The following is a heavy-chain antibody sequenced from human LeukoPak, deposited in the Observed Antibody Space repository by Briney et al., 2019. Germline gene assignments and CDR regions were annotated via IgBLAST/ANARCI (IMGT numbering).Heavy chain of an antibody. CDR2: INPNSGGT. CDR1: GYTLSGYY. D-gene: IGHD3-10*01. Sequence: ASVKVSCKASGYTLSGYYIHWVRQAPGQGLAWVGLINPNSGGTNYVQKFQGRVTITRATSISTAYMELSRLRSDDTAVYYCATVGFRDNFDYWGQGTLVTVSS. V-gene: IGHV1-2*02. J-gene: IGHJ4*02. CDR3: ATVGFRDNFDY.